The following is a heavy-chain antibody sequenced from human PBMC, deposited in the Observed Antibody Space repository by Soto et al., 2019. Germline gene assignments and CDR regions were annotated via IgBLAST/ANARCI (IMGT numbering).Heavy chain of an antibody. CDR2: MYTSGIT. CDR1: GDSISGYY. J-gene: IGHJ4*02. D-gene: IGHD2-2*01. CDR3: ARDDKGVSAAMLY. Sequence: KPSETLSLTCTVSGDSISGYYWYWIRQPAGKGLEWIGRMYTSGITNYNPSLKSRVTMSVDTSKNQFSLKLTSVTAADTAVYYCARDDKGVSAAMLYWGQGTLVTVSS. V-gene: IGHV4-4*07.